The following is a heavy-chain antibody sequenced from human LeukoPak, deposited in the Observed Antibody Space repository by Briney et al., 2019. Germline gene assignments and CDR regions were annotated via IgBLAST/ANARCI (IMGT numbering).Heavy chain of an antibody. CDR3: ARIVSGWYSVLVYYFDY. D-gene: IGHD6-19*01. CDR1: GGSISSSSYY. Sequence: SETLSLTCTVSGGSISSSSYYWGWIRQPPGKGLEWIGSIYYSGSTYYNPSLKSRVTISVDTSKNQFSLKLSSVTAADTAVYYCARIVSGWYSVLVYYFDYWGQGTLVTVSS. V-gene: IGHV4-39*01. CDR2: IYYSGST. J-gene: IGHJ4*02.